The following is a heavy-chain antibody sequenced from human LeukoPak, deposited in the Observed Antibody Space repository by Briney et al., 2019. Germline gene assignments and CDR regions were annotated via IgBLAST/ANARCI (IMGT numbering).Heavy chain of an antibody. Sequence: GGSLRLSCAASGFTFSSYAMSWVRQAPGKGLEWVSAISGSGGSAYYADSVKGRFTISRDNSKNTLYLQMNSLRAEDTAVYYCAKGPYAGVYYFDYWGQGTPVTVSS. CDR1: GFTFSSYA. CDR2: ISGSGGSA. V-gene: IGHV3-23*01. D-gene: IGHD2-2*01. J-gene: IGHJ4*02. CDR3: AKGPYAGVYYFDY.